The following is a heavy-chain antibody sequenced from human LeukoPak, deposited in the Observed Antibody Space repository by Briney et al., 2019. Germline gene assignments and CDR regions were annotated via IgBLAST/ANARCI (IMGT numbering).Heavy chain of an antibody. J-gene: IGHJ4*02. Sequence: ASVKVSCKASGYTFTIYGISWVRQAPGQGLEWMGWMSTYNGHTNYAQNLQGRVTMTTDTSTSTAYMELRSLRSDDTAVYYCARDPGGGSGFDYWGQGTLVTVSS. V-gene: IGHV1-18*01. D-gene: IGHD3-16*01. CDR2: MSTYNGHT. CDR1: GYTFTIYG. CDR3: ARDPGGGSGFDY.